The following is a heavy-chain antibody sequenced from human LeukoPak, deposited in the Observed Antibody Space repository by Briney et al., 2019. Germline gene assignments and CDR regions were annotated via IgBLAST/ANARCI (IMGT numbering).Heavy chain of an antibody. CDR1: GGSISTNLYY. CDR3: ASFLLLRGNYFDY. Sequence: SETLSLTCTVSGGSISTNLYYWVWIRQPPGKGLEWIATIYYSGTTYYNPSLKSRVTISIDTSKNQFSLKLSSVTAADTAVYYCASFLLLRGNYFDYWGQGTLATVSS. D-gene: IGHD1-26*01. CDR2: IYYSGTT. J-gene: IGHJ4*02. V-gene: IGHV4-39*01.